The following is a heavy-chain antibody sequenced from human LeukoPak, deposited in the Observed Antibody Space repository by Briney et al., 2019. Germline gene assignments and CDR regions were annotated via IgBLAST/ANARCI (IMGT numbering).Heavy chain of an antibody. CDR1: GFTFSSYA. CDR2: ISYDGSNK. J-gene: IGHJ6*02. V-gene: IGHV3-30*04. D-gene: IGHD6-19*01. CDR3: AKDWLDDGMDV. Sequence: PGGSLRLSCAASGFTFSSYAMHWVRQAPGKGLEWVAVISYDGSNKYYADSVKGRFTISRDNSKNTLYLQMNSLRAEDTAVYYCAKDWLDDGMDVWGQGTTVTVSS.